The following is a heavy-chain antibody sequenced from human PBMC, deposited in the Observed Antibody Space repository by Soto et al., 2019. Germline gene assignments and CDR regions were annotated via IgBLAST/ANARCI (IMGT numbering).Heavy chain of an antibody. Sequence: SLRLSCAASGFTFSDYYMSWIRQAPGKGLEWVSYISSSGSTIYYADSVKGRFTISRDNAKNSLYLQMNSLRAEDTAVYYCASNYGDTDYYYYGMDVWGQGTTVTVSS. CDR2: ISSSGSTI. CDR1: GFTFSDYY. CDR3: ASNYGDTDYYYYGMDV. V-gene: IGHV3-11*01. D-gene: IGHD4-17*01. J-gene: IGHJ6*02.